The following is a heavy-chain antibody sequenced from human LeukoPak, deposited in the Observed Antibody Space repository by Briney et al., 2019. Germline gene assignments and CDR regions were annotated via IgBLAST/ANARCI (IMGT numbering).Heavy chain of an antibody. CDR1: GFTFDDYA. Sequence: PGRSLRLSCAASGFTFDDYAMHWVRQPPGKGLEWVSGISWNSGTIGYADSVKGRFTISRANAKNSLYLQMSSLRAEDMALYYWAKEDQPWSRGACDIWGQGTMVTVSS. J-gene: IGHJ3*02. CDR2: ISWNSGTI. V-gene: IGHV3-9*03. CDR3: AKEDQPWSRGACDI. D-gene: IGHD2-2*01.